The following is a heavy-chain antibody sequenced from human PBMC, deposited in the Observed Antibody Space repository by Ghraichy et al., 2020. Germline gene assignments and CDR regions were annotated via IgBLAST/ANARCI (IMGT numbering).Heavy chain of an antibody. V-gene: IGHV1-69*04. CDR2: IIPILGIA. CDR3: ARDDKPEDAFDY. D-gene: IGHD3-22*01. CDR1: GGTFSSYA. Sequence: SVKVSCKASGGTFSSYAISWVRQAPGQGLEWMGRIIPILGIANYAQKFQGRVTITADKSTSTAYMELSSLRSEDTAVYYCARDDKPEDAFDYWGQGTLVTVSS. J-gene: IGHJ4*02.